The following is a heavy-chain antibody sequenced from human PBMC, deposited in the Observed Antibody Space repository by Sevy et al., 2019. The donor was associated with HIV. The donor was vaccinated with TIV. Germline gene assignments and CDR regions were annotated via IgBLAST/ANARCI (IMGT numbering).Heavy chain of an antibody. J-gene: IGHJ5*02. V-gene: IGHV3-33*01. CDR3: ARAEGRRYFDPSGWFDP. D-gene: IGHD3-9*01. CDR2: IWYDGSNK. CDR1: GFNLRNYG. Sequence: GGSLRLSCAASGFNLRNYGMHWVCQAPGKGLEWVAVIWYDGSNKYYGDSVKGRFTISRDNSKNTVYLQMNSLRAEDTALYYCARAEGRRYFDPSGWFDPWGQGTLVTVSS.